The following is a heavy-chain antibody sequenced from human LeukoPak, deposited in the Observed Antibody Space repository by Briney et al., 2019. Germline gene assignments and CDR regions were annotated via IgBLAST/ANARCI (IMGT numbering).Heavy chain of an antibody. V-gene: IGHV1-46*01. Sequence: ASVKVSCRASGYIFSGYYIHWVRQGPGQGLEWVGLINPTGTRTLYAQKFQGRVTLTRDMSTTTDYMELSSLTSEDTAVYYCARDNSVGGIAWWFDPWGQGTLVTVSS. D-gene: IGHD3-10*01. J-gene: IGHJ5*02. CDR2: INPTGTRT. CDR3: ARDNSVGGIAWWFDP. CDR1: GYIFSGYY.